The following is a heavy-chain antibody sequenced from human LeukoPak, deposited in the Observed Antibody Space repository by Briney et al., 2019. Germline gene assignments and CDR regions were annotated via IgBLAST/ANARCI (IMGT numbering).Heavy chain of an antibody. CDR2: ISGSGAST. CDR3: AKDSGYSSGWSTFDY. Sequence: GGSLRLSCVVSGFIFSSYTMTWVRQAPGKGLEWVSAISGSGASTYYADSVKGRFTISRDNSKNTLPLQMNSVRADDTAVYYCAKDSGYSSGWSTFDYWGQGTLVAVSS. V-gene: IGHV3-23*01. CDR1: GFIFSSYT. J-gene: IGHJ4*02. D-gene: IGHD6-19*01.